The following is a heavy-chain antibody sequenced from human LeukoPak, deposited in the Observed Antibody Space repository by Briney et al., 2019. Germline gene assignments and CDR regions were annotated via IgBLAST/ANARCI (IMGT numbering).Heavy chain of an antibody. CDR1: GGSISSYY. CDR2: IYTSGST. Sequence: SETLSLTCTVSGGSISSYYWSWIRQPAGKGLEWIGRIYTSGSTNYNPSLKSRVTMSVDTSKNQFSLKLSSVTAADTAVYYCARDRATVTTLYCYMDVWGKGTTVTVSS. J-gene: IGHJ6*03. CDR3: ARDRATVTTLYCYMDV. V-gene: IGHV4-4*07. D-gene: IGHD4-11*01.